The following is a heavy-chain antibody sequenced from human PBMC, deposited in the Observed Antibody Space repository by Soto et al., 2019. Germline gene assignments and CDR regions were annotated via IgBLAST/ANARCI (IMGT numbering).Heavy chain of an antibody. J-gene: IGHJ6*02. D-gene: IGHD3-3*01. CDR3: ARGDDFWSGPNKSYYYYGMDV. CDR2: IYYSGST. CDR1: GGSISSSSYY. V-gene: IGHV4-39*01. Sequence: QLQLQESGPGLVKPSETLSLTCTVSGGSISSSSYYWGWIRQPPGKGLEWIGSIYYSGSTYYNPSLKSRVTMSVDTYKNQLSQKLSSVTAVDSAVYYCARGDDFWSGPNKSYYYYGMDVGGQGTTVTFTS.